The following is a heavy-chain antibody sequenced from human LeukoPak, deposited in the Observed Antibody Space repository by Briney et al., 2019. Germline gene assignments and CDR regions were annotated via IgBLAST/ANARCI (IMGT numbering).Heavy chain of an antibody. CDR1: GFTFSSYG. V-gene: IGHV3-21*01. D-gene: IGHD7-27*01. J-gene: IGHJ4*02. CDR2: ISSSSNYI. CDR3: ARDASLTRGDYYFDY. Sequence: GGSLRLSCAASGFTFSSYGMNWVRQAPGKGLEWVSSISSSSNYIYYADSVKGRFTISRDNAKKSLYLQMNSLRAEDTAVYYCARDASLTRGDYYFDYWGQGTLVTVSS.